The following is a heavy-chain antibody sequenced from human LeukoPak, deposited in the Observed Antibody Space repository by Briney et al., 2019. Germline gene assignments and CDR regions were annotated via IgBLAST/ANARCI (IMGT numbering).Heavy chain of an antibody. D-gene: IGHD1-26*01. CDR1: GFTFDDYG. CDR3: ASCGIYYGAAFDF. Sequence: GGSLRLSCAASGFTFDDYGMSWVRQAPGKGLEWGSGINWNGGSTGYADSVKGRVTISRDNAKNSLYLQMNSLRAEDTALYYCASCGIYYGAAFDFWGQGTLVTVSS. CDR2: INWNGGST. J-gene: IGHJ4*02. V-gene: IGHV3-20*04.